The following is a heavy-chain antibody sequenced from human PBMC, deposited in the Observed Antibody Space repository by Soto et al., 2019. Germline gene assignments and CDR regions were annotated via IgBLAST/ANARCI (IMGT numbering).Heavy chain of an antibody. CDR2: IYSGGST. CDR1: GFTVSSNY. CDR3: ARSRRGGAFDI. J-gene: IGHJ3*02. V-gene: IGHV3-53*01. D-gene: IGHD3-16*01. Sequence: GGSLRLSCAASGFTVSSNYMSWVRQAPGKGLERVSVIYSGGSTYYADSVKGRFTISRDNSKNTLYLQMNSLRAEDTAVYYCARSRRGGAFDIWGQGTMVTVSS.